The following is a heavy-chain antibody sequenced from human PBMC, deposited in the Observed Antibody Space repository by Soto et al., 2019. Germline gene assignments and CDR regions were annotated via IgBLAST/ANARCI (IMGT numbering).Heavy chain of an antibody. CDR2: IYYSGRT. Sequence: QVQLQESGPGLLKPSQTLSLTCTVSGGSISSGGYYWSWSRQHPGKGLEWIGYIYYSGRTYYNPSLKSRVTISVDTSKNQFSLKLSSVTAADTAVYYCARDMNGVLGMGHWGQGTLVTVSS. J-gene: IGHJ4*02. V-gene: IGHV4-31*03. CDR3: ARDMNGVLGMGH. CDR1: GGSISSGGYY. D-gene: IGHD2-8*01.